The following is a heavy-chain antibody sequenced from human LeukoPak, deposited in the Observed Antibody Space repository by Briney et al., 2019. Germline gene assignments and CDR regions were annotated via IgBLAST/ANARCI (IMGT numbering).Heavy chain of an antibody. CDR3: ATDRQLRYFDH. Sequence: TGGSLRLSCAASGLTFSSHWMTWVRQAPGKGLEWVANIKQDGSEKYYVDSVKGRFTISRDNAKNSLFLQMDSLRAEDTAVYYCATDRQLRYFDHWGQGTLVTVSS. CDR2: IKQDGSEK. D-gene: IGHD4-17*01. J-gene: IGHJ4*02. CDR1: GLTFSSHW. V-gene: IGHV3-7*01.